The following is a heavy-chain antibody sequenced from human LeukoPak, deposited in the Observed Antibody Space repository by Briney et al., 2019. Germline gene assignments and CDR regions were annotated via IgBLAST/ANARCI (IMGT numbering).Heavy chain of an antibody. V-gene: IGHV4-59*08. D-gene: IGHD3-22*01. J-gene: IGHJ4*02. CDR2: IYYSGST. CDR3: ARRDDSSGYHKIFDY. CDR1: GGSISSYH. Sequence: SETLSLTCTVSGGSISSYHWSWIRQPPGKGLECIGYIYYSGSTHYNPSLKSRVTISIDTSKNQFYLKLSSLTAADTAVYYCARRDDSSGYHKIFDYWGPGTLVTVSS.